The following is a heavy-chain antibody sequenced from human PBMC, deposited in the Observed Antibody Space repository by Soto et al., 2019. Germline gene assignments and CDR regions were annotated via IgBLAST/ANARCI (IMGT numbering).Heavy chain of an antibody. D-gene: IGHD2-8*01. CDR3: ARAPMVLSRSYFDS. Sequence: PSETLSLTCTVSGGFISNFYWSWIRQPPGKGLEWIGYISYSGNTNYNPSLKSRVSISVDTSKNQLSLNLTSATAADTAVYYCARAPMVLSRSYFDSWGQGTPVTVSS. CDR1: GGFISNFY. V-gene: IGHV4-59*01. CDR2: ISYSGNT. J-gene: IGHJ4*02.